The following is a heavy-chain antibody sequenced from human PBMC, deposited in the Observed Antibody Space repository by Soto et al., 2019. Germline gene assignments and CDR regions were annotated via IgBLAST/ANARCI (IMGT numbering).Heavy chain of an antibody. J-gene: IGHJ6*02. CDR1: GGTFSSYA. CDR2: IIPISDTT. D-gene: IGHD2-2*01. CDR3: ARSQGSSTSLAIYYYYYYGMDV. Sequence: QVQLVQSGAEVKKPGSSVKVSCKASGGTFSSYAISWVRQAPGQGLEWMGGIIPISDTTNYAQKLQGRVTSTADESTSTAYMELSSLRSEDTAVYYCARSQGSSTSLAIYYYYYYGMDVWGQLTTVTVSS. V-gene: IGHV1-69*01.